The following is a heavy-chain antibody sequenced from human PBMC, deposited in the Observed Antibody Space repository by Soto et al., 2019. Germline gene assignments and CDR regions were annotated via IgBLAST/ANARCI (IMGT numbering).Heavy chain of an antibody. CDR3: TRERGRRYNDGRGYYYSAY. D-gene: IGHD3-22*01. V-gene: IGHV1-69*01. J-gene: IGHJ4*02. CDR2: FIPIFGTT. CDR1: GGTFSSYA. Sequence: QVHLVQSGAEVKKPGSSVKVSCKASGGTFSSYAISWVRQAPGQGLEWMGGFIPIFGTTNYAQKLQGRVTITEDESTSTAYMELSSLGSEDTAVYYCTRERGRRYNDGRGYYYSAYWGQGTLVIVPS.